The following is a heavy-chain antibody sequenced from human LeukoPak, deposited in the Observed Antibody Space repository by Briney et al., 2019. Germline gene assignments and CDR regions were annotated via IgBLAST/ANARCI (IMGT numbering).Heavy chain of an antibody. V-gene: IGHV1-69*13. CDR1: GGTFSSYA. J-gene: IGHJ6*02. CDR3: ARGPIVVVPAAMKRYYYYYYGMDV. CDR2: IIPTFGTA. D-gene: IGHD2-2*01. Sequence: ASVKVSCKASGGTFSSYASSWVRQAPGQGLEWMGGIIPTFGTANYAQKFQGRVTITADESTSTAYMELSSLRSEDTAVYYCARGPIVVVPAAMKRYYYYYYGMDVWGQGTTVTVSS.